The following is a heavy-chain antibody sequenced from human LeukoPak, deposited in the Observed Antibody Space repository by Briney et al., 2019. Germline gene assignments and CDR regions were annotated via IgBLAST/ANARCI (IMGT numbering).Heavy chain of an antibody. J-gene: IGHJ4*02. V-gene: IGHV4-38-2*01. CDR3: ARITLFDSSGRTGGY. CDR2: IYHSGST. D-gene: IGHD3-22*01. Sequence: SETLSLTCAVSGYSISSGYYWGWIRQPPGKGLEWIGSIYHSGSTYYNPSPKSRVTISVDTSKNQFSLKLSSVTAADTAVYYCARITLFDSSGRTGGYWGQGTLVTVSS. CDR1: GYSISSGYY.